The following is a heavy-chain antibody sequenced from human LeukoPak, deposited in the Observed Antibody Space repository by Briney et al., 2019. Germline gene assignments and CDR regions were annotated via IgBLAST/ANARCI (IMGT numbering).Heavy chain of an antibody. Sequence: PGGTLTLSCAASGFTFSSYGMSWVRQAPGKGLEWVSAISGSGGSTYYADSVKGRFIISRDNSKNTLYLQMNSLRAEDTAVYYCAKPQTSPQPWYATSSGTFDYWGQGTLVTVSS. CDR1: GFTFSSYG. V-gene: IGHV3-23*01. D-gene: IGHD6-13*01. CDR2: ISGSGGST. J-gene: IGHJ4*02. CDR3: AKPQTSPQPWYATSSGTFDY.